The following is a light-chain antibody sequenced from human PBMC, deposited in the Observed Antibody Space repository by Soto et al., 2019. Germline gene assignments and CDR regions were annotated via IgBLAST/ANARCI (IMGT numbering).Light chain of an antibody. J-gene: IGKJ2*01. CDR2: GVS. CDR3: QQYSTLPHT. CDR1: QSVTNSF. V-gene: IGKV3-20*01. Sequence: ESVLTQSPGTLSLSPGERATLSCRASQSVTNSFFAWYQQKPGQAPRLLIYGVSSRPTGIPDRFSGSGSGTDFTLTISRLEPEDFVVYYCQQYSTLPHTFGQATKLEVK.